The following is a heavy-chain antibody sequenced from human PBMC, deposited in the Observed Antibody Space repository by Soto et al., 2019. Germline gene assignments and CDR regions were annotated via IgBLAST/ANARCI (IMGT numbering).Heavy chain of an antibody. Sequence: PGRSLRLCCAAYGLSCGSYGIPWVRQAPGTGLEWLTVVSYDGTQQYYADSVKGRFTISRDNSKNTLYLKMNSLRAEDTALYYCAKDQDSGRYNSPASIDSGGQGT. D-gene: IGHD6-19*01. CDR2: VSYDGTQQ. V-gene: IGHV3-30*18. J-gene: IGHJ5*01. CDR3: AKDQDSGRYNSPASIDS. CDR1: GLSCGSYG.